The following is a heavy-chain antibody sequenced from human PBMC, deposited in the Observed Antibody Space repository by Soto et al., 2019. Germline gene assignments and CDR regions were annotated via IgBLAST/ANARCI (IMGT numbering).Heavy chain of an antibody. D-gene: IGHD3-3*01. V-gene: IGHV4-30-4*01. J-gene: IGHJ6*02. CDR1: GGSISSGEYY. CDR3: ARTSLSIFGPSNDYYGMGV. Sequence: SETLSLTCTVSGGSISSGEYYWTWIRQPPGKGLEWIGYISYSGSTHYSPSLKSRVSITVDTSKNQFSLNLASVSAEDTAVYYCARTSLSIFGPSNDYYGMGVWGLGTKVTVSS. CDR2: ISYSGST.